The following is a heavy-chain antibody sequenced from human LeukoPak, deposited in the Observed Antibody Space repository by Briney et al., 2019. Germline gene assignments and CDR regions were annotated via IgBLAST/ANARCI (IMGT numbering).Heavy chain of an antibody. V-gene: IGHV3-21*01. J-gene: IGHJ6*03. CDR3: ARLGHLYYYYMDV. CDR1: GFTFSNYL. CDR2: ISSSTTYI. Sequence: GGSLRLSCVGSGFTFSNYLMNWVRQAPGKGLEWVSSISSSTTYIYYADSVKGRFTISRDNAKNSLSLQMNSLRAEDTAVYYCARLGHLYYYYMDVWGKGTTVTVSS.